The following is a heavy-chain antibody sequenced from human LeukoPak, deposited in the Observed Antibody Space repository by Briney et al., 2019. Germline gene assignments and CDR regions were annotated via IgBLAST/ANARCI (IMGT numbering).Heavy chain of an antibody. CDR1: GGSISSSSYY. Sequence: SETLSLTCTVSGGSISSSSYYWGWIRQPPGKGLEWIGSIYYSGSTYYNPSLKSRVTISVDKSKNQFSLKLSSVTAADTAVYYCARWTPSSSLLYLRRYAFDIWGQGTMVTVSS. D-gene: IGHD6-6*01. CDR3: ARWTPSSSLLYLRRYAFDI. CDR2: IYYSGST. J-gene: IGHJ3*02. V-gene: IGHV4-39*07.